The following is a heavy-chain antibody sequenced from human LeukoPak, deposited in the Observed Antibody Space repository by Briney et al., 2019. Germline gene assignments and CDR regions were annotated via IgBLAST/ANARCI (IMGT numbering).Heavy chain of an antibody. J-gene: IGHJ5*02. D-gene: IGHD3-22*01. CDR1: GGSISSYY. Sequence: KPSETLSLTCTVSGGSISSYYWSWIRQPPGKGLEWIGYIYYSGSTNYNPSLKSRVTISVDTSKNQFSLKLSSVTAADTAVYYCARGPQPNYYDSSGWVGWFDPWGQGTLVTVSS. V-gene: IGHV4-59*01. CDR2: IYYSGST. CDR3: ARGPQPNYYDSSGWVGWFDP.